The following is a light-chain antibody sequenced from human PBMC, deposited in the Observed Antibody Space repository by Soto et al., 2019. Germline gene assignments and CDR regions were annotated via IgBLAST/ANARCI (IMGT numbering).Light chain of an antibody. J-gene: IGKJ1*01. V-gene: IGKV3-15*01. CDR2: GAS. CDR1: QSVSSH. CDR3: RQYNNWPGWT. Sequence: EIVVTQSPATLSVSPGEKATLSCRTSQSVSSHVAWYQQKPGQAPRLLIHGASTRATAIPARFSGSGSGTEFTLTIISLQSEDLAVYHCRQYNNWPGWTFGQGTNVDIK.